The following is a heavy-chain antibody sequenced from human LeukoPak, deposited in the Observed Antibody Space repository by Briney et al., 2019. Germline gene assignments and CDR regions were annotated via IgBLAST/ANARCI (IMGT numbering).Heavy chain of an antibody. V-gene: IGHV4-34*01. CDR2: INHSGST. Sequence: SETLSLTCAVYGGSFSGYYWSWIRQPPGKGLEWIGEINHSGSTNYNPSLKSRVTISVDTSKNQFSLKLSSVTAADTAVYYCARTSWGIDYWGREPWSPSPQ. D-gene: IGHD7-27*01. CDR1: GGSFSGYY. CDR3: ARTSWGIDY. J-gene: IGHJ4*02.